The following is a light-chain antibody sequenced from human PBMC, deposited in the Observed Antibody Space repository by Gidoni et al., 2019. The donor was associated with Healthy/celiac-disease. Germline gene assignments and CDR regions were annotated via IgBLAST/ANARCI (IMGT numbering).Light chain of an antibody. CDR3: QQSYSTLT. CDR2: AAS. J-gene: IGKJ4*01. V-gene: IGKV1-39*01. CDR1: QSISSY. Sequence: IQMTQSPSSLSASVGDSVTITCRASQSISSYLNWYQQKPGKAPKRLIYAASSLQSGVPSRFSGSGSGTDFTLTISSLQPEDFATYYCQQSYSTLTFGGGTKVEIK.